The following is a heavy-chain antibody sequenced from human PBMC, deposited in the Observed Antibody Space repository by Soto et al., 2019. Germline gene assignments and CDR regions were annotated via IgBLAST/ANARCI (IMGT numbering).Heavy chain of an antibody. V-gene: IGHV1-3*01. J-gene: IGHJ6*02. Sequence: ASVKVSCKAIGYSFTSHYMHWVRQAPGQGLEWMGRINAGNVNTKYAQKFQGRVTIIRDTAASTAYMELSSLTSEDTAVYYCATRQVVAGTNDYYYGMDVWGQGTTVTVSS. D-gene: IGHD6-19*01. CDR1: GYSFTSHY. CDR2: INAGNVNT. CDR3: ATRQVVAGTNDYYYGMDV.